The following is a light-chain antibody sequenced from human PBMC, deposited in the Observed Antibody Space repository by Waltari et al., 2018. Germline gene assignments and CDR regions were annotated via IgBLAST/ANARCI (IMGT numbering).Light chain of an antibody. V-gene: IGKV3-20*01. CDR1: QSVGRT. CDR3: QKYGTRPAT. CDR2: DAS. J-gene: IGKJ1*01. Sequence: ELVLTQSPASLSLSLGDRATLSCRASQSVGRTLAWYQQRPGQAPRLLIYDASSRATGIPDRFSGSGSGTDFSLTISRLEPEDFAVYYCQKYGTRPATFGQGTKVEVK.